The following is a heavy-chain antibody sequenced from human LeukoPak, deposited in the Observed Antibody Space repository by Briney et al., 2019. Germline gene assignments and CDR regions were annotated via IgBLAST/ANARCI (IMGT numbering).Heavy chain of an antibody. Sequence: AAVKVSCKASGGTFSSYAISWVRQAPRQGLEWMGRIIPIFGIANYAQKFQGRVTITADKSTSTAYMELSSLRSEDTAVYYCASWLGYCSTTSCRAPRYYYYGMDVWGQGTTVTVSS. V-gene: IGHV1-69*04. J-gene: IGHJ6*02. CDR3: ASWLGYCSTTSCRAPRYYYYGMDV. D-gene: IGHD2-2*01. CDR1: GGTFSSYA. CDR2: IIPIFGIA.